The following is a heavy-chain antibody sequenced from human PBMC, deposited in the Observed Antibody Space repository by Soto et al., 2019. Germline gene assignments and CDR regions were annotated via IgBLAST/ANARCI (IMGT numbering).Heavy chain of an antibody. D-gene: IGHD5-18*01. Sequence: GGSLRLSCAASGFTFSSYSMNWVRQAPGKGLEWVSNISSNRSTKYYADSVKGRFTISRDNAKNSLYLQMNSLRAEDTAVYYCARMDTGTIPFDYWGQGTLVTVSS. CDR2: ISSNRSTK. J-gene: IGHJ4*02. V-gene: IGHV3-48*04. CDR3: ARMDTGTIPFDY. CDR1: GFTFSSYS.